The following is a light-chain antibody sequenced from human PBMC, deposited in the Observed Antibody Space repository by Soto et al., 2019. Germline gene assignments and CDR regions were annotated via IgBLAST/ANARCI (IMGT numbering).Light chain of an antibody. V-gene: IGKV3-15*01. Sequence: MVMAQSPATMCVSPGERPTLCCRARRIVSSYLAWYQQKPGQAPRLLIYGASTRATGIPARFSGSGSGTEFTLTISSLQPEDFAVYYCQQYNNWATFGQGTKVDIK. CDR2: GAS. CDR3: QQYNNWAT. J-gene: IGKJ1*01. CDR1: RIVSSY.